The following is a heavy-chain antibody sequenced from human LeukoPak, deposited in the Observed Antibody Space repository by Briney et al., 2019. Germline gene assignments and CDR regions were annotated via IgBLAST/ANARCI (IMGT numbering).Heavy chain of an antibody. V-gene: IGHV4-38-2*02. D-gene: IGHD3-10*01. Sequence: SETLSLTCAVSGYSISSGYYWGWIRQPPGKGLEWIGSTYHSGSTYYNPSLKSRVTISVDTSKNQFSLKLSSVTAADTAVYYCARDRGPRITMVLGVISPYFDYWGQGTLVTVSS. CDR3: ARDRGPRITMVLGVISPYFDY. CDR1: GYSISSGYY. J-gene: IGHJ4*02. CDR2: TYHSGST.